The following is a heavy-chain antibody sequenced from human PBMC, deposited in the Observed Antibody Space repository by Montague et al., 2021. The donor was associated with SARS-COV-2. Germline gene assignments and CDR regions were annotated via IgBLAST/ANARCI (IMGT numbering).Heavy chain of an antibody. CDR3: ATRSTLWFGED. CDR2: INHTGST. Sequence: SETLSLTCAVYGDSFSTYSWIWVRQPPGEGLEWIGEINHTGSTSYNPSLKRRVTMSIDSSNNQVSLNLSFMTAADTAVYYCATRSTLWFGEDWGQGTLVTVSS. J-gene: IGHJ4*02. D-gene: IGHD3-10*01. CDR1: GDSFSTYS. V-gene: IGHV4-34*01.